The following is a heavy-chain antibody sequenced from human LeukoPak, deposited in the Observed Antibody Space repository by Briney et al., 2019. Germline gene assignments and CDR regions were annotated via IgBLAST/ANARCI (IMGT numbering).Heavy chain of an antibody. D-gene: IGHD5-18*01. CDR3: ARDGEYSYGEIDY. V-gene: IGHV1-2*02. CDR1: GYTFTGYY. J-gene: IGHJ4*02. Sequence: ASVKVSCKASGYTFTGYYMHWVRQAPGQGLEWMGCINPNSGGTKYAQKFQGGVTLTRDTSISTAYMELSRLRSDDTAVYYCARDGEYSYGEIDYWGQGTLVTVSS. CDR2: INPNSGGT.